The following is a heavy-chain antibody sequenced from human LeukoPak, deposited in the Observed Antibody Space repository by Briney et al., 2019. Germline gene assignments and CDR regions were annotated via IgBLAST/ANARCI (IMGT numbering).Heavy chain of an antibody. CDR2: ISSSSGYI. V-gene: IGHV3-21*01. CDR1: GFTFSSYS. J-gene: IGHJ5*02. D-gene: IGHD5-18*01. Sequence: GGSLRLSCAASGFTFSSYSMNWVRQAPGKGLEWVSSISSSSGYIYYADSVKGRFTISRDNAKNSLYLQMNSLRAEDTAVYYCARALDTAMVDYWFDPWGQGTLVTVSS. CDR3: ARALDTAMVDYWFDP.